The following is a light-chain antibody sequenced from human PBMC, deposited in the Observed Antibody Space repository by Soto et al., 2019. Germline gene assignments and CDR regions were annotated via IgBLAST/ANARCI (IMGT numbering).Light chain of an antibody. CDR1: QGISNY. Sequence: DIQMTQSPSSLSASVGDRVTITCRASQGISNYIAWYQQKPGKVPKLLIYGASTLQSGVPSRFSGSGSGTDFTLTISSLQPEDVATYSSHNYNSAFPTFGQGTKVEIK. CDR2: GAS. CDR3: HNYNSAFPT. J-gene: IGKJ1*01. V-gene: IGKV1-27*01.